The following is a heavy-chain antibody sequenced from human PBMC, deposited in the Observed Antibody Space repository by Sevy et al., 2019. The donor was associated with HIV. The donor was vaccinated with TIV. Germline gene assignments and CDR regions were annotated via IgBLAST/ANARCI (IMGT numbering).Heavy chain of an antibody. D-gene: IGHD3-3*01. V-gene: IGHV4-39*01. CDR2: IYYSGMC. CDR1: GGSISSSNYY. Sequence: SETLSLTCTVSGGSISSSNYYWGWIRQPPGKGLEGIGTIYYSGMCYYNSSLKSRVTIFMDTSNNRFSLRLSSVTAADTAVYYCARRDYYGYSDSWGQGTLVTVSS. J-gene: IGHJ4*02. CDR3: ARRDYYGYSDS.